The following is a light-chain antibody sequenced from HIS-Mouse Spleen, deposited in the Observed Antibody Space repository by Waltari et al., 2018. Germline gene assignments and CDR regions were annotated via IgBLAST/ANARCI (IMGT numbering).Light chain of an antibody. CDR1: SLRSYY. Sequence: SSELTQDPAVSVALGQTVRITCQGDSLRSYYASWYQQKPGQAPVLVIYGKNNRPAGFPGGCSGASSGNTASLTITGAQAEDEADYYCSSRDSSGNRLVVFGGGTKLTVL. J-gene: IGLJ2*01. V-gene: IGLV3-19*01. CDR2: GKN. CDR3: SSRDSSGNRLVV.